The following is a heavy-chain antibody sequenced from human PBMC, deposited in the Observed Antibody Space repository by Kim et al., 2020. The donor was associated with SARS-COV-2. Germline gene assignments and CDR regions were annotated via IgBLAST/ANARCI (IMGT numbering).Heavy chain of an antibody. Sequence: SETLSLTCTVSGGSMNNFYWHWIRQPPGKGLEWIGYIHYSGSSNYNASLKSRVTISLDTPKNQFSLTLSSVAAADTAVYYCARWGYCSGGSCYYDHWGQGTLVTVSS. CDR1: GGSMNNFY. V-gene: IGHV4-59*01. CDR2: IHYSGSS. CDR3: ARWGYCSGGSCYYDH. D-gene: IGHD2-15*01. J-gene: IGHJ4*02.